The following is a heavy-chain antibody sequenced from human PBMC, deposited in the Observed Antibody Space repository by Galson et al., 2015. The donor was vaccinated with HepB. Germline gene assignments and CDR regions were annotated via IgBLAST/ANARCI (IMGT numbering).Heavy chain of an antibody. CDR3: TRGQHSAFDI. J-gene: IGHJ3*02. V-gene: IGHV6-1*01. CDR1: GDSVFSSSIA. CDR2: TYYRSKWST. Sequence: CAISGDSVFSSSIAWNWTRLSPSRGLEWLGRTYYRSKWSTEYAVSLKSRITINLDTSKNQFSLQLNSVTPEDTAVYYCTRGQHSAFDIWGRGTMVTVSS.